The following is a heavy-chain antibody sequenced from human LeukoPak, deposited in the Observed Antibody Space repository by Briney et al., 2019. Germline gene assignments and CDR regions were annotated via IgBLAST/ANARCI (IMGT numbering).Heavy chain of an antibody. J-gene: IGHJ6*02. CDR2: ISSSSSTI. V-gene: IGHV3-48*02. Sequence: PGGSLRLSCAASGFTFSGYSMNWVRQAPGKGLEWVSYISSSSSTIYYADSVKGRFTISRDNAKNSLYLQMNSLRDEDTAVYYCARDLHPYYYYGMDVWGQGTTVTVSS. CDR1: GFTFSGYS. CDR3: ARDLHPYYYYGMDV.